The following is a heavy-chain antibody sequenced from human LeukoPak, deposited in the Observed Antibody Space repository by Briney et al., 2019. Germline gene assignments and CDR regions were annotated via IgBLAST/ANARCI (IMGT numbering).Heavy chain of an antibody. J-gene: IGHJ4*02. Sequence: GGSLRLSCAASGFTVSSNYMSWVRQAPGKGLEWVSIIYSGGNTYYADSVEGRFTISRDNSKNTLFLHMNSLIAEDTAVYYCARLVVTATHFDSWGQGTLVTVSS. D-gene: IGHD2-21*02. CDR1: GFTVSSNY. V-gene: IGHV3-66*04. CDR3: ARLVVTATHFDS. CDR2: IYSGGNT.